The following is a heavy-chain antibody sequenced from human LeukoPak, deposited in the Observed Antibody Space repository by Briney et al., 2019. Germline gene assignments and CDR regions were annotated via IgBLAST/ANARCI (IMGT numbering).Heavy chain of an antibody. CDR3: AKDASTVTLHADY. D-gene: IGHD4-17*01. CDR1: GFTFSSYT. CDR2: IIVCGNSI. Sequence: PGGSLRLSCAASGFTFSSYTMNWVRQAPGKGLEWVSSIIVCGNSIYHANSLNTRLTTTRNNARNSLYLQMNNLRAEDTAVDYSAKDASTVTLHADYWGQGTLVTVSS. V-gene: IGHV3-21*01. J-gene: IGHJ4*02.